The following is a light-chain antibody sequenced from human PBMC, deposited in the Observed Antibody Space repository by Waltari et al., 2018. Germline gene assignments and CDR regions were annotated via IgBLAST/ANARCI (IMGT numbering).Light chain of an antibody. CDR2: GAS. CDR3: QQYNKWPPLT. Sequence: EIVMTQSPATLSVSPGERETLSCRASQSVSRNLAWYQQKPGQAPRLLIYGASTRATGIPARFSGSGSGTEFTLTISSLQSEDFAIYYCQQYNKWPPLTFGGGTKVEIK. J-gene: IGKJ4*01. CDR1: QSVSRN. V-gene: IGKV3-15*01.